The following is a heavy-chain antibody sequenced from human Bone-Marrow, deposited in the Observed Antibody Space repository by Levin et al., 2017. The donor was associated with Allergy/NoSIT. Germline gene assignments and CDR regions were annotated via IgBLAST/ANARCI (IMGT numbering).Heavy chain of an antibody. Sequence: GESLKISCAASGFNFDNHDMLWVRQAPGKGLEWVAIIWYNGSNKYYADSVKGRFTVSRDTSKNTLFLQMNSLRTDDTARYYCAKPIFDFWSGYYYFGLDVWGHGTTVTVSS. CDR3: AKPIFDFWSGYYYFGLDV. CDR2: IWYNGSNK. D-gene: IGHD3-3*01. V-gene: IGHV3-30*02. J-gene: IGHJ6*02. CDR1: GFNFDNHD.